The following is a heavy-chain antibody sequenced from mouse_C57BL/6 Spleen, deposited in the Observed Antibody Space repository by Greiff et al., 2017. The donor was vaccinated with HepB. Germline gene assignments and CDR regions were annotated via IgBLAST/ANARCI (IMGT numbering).Heavy chain of an antibody. CDR2: IYPGSGNT. J-gene: IGHJ4*01. CDR1: GYTFTDYY. CDR3: ARRDYYGSSFYAMDY. V-gene: IGHV1-76*01. Sequence: VQLQQSGAELVRPGASVKLSCKASGYTFTDYYINWVKQRPGQGLEWIARIYPGSGNTYYNEKFKGKATLTAEKSSSTAYMQLSSLTSEDSAVYFCARRDYYGSSFYAMDYWGQGTSVTVSS. D-gene: IGHD1-1*01.